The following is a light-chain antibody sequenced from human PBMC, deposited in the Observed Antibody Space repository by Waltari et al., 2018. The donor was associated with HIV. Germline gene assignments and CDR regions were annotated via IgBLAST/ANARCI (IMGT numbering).Light chain of an antibody. CDR1: NNIGSKS. CDR3: QSYDSGLRM. J-gene: IGLJ3*02. Sequence: VLTQPPSVSVAPGQTARITCGGNNIGSKSVHWYQQHPGRAPKLLIYNVNNRPSGVPDRFSGSKSGTSASLAITGLQAEDEADYYCQSYDSGLRMFGGGTKLTVL. CDR2: NVN. V-gene: IGLV1-40*01.